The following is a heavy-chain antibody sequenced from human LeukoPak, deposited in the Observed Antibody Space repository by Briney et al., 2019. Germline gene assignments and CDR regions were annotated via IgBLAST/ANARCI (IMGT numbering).Heavy chain of an antibody. D-gene: IGHD3-22*01. CDR3: AREWLLGGFDY. CDR2: INHSGST. V-gene: IGHV4-34*01. J-gene: IGHJ4*02. CDR1: GGSFSGYY. Sequence: SETLSLTCAVYGGSFSGYYWSWIRQPPGKGLEWIGEINHSGSTNYNPSLKSRVTISVDTSKNQFSLKLSSVTAADTVVYYCAREWLLGGFDYWGQGTLVTVSS.